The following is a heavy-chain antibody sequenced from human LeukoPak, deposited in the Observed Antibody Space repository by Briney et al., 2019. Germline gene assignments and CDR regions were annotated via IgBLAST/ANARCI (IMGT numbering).Heavy chain of an antibody. J-gene: IGHJ4*02. CDR1: GFTFSSYA. CDR2: ISSNGGST. CDR3: ARGSLYGDSDY. D-gene: IGHD4-17*01. V-gene: IGHV3-64*01. Sequence: GGSLRLSCAASGFTFSSYAMHWVRQAPGKGLEYVSAISSNGGSTYYANSVKGRFTISRDNSKNTLYLQMGSLRSEDMAVYYCARGSLYGDSDYWGQGTLVTVSS.